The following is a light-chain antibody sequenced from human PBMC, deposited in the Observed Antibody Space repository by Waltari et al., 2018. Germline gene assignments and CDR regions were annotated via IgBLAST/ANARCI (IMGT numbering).Light chain of an antibody. CDR2: DDD. Sequence: SSVLTQPPSVSVAPGQTATITCGGNTIGSKSVHWYQQKPGQAPVVVVYDDDVRPSGIPERISGSNSANTATLTINRVEVGDEAAYFCQVWDNYADHVIFGGGTKLTVL. CDR3: QVWDNYADHVI. V-gene: IGLV3-21*02. CDR1: TIGSKS. J-gene: IGLJ2*01.